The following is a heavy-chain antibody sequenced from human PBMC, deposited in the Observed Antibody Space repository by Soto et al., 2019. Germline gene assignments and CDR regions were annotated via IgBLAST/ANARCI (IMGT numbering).Heavy chain of an antibody. J-gene: IGHJ4*02. Sequence: ASVKVSCKASGYTFTSYAMHWVRQAPGQRLEWLGWINAGNGNTKYSQNFQGRVTITRDTSATTAYMELSSLRSEDTAVYYCARNLMDYDILTGYYMAYYFFHWGQGILFT. CDR3: ARNLMDYDILTGYYMAYYFFH. CDR1: GYTFTSYA. CDR2: INAGNGNT. V-gene: IGHV1-3*01. D-gene: IGHD3-9*01.